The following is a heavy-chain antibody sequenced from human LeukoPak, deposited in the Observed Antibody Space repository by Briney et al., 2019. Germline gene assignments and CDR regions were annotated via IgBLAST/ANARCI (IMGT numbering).Heavy chain of an antibody. Sequence: PSETLSLTCTVSGGSISSYCWSWIRQPPGKGLEWIGYIYYSGSTNYNPSLKCRVTISVDTSKNQFSLKLSSVTAADTAVYYCARSYYDSSGRFDPWGQGTLVTVSS. CDR1: GGSISSYC. V-gene: IGHV4-59*01. CDR3: ARSYYDSSGRFDP. CDR2: IYYSGST. D-gene: IGHD3-22*01. J-gene: IGHJ5*02.